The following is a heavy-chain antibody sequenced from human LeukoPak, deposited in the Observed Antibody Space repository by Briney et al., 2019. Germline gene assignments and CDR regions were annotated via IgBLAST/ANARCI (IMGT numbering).Heavy chain of an antibody. CDR2: NYHAVGA. CDR1: GASISDRTW. D-gene: IGHD3-10*01. J-gene: IGHJ4*02. CDR3: AKHGSGSYQAY. Sequence: SETLSLTCGVSGASISDRTWYNWVRQPPGKSLEWIGENYHAVGANYNPSLKSRAIISLDKSRNQFFLQLTSVTAADTAVYYCAKHGSGSYQAYWGQGTLVTVSS. V-gene: IGHV4-4*02.